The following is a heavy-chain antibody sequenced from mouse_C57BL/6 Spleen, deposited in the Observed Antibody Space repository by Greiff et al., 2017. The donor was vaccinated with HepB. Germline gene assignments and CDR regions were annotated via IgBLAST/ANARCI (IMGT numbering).Heavy chain of an antibody. CDR2: ISSGGSYT. Sequence: EVHLVESGGDLVKPVGSLKLSCAASGFTFSSYGMSWVRQTPDKRLEWVATISSGGSYTYYPDSVKGRFTISRDNAKNTLYLQMSSLKSEDTAMYYCARQGGYYSNFAYWGQGTLVTVSA. D-gene: IGHD2-5*01. V-gene: IGHV5-6*01. CDR3: ARQGGYYSNFAY. J-gene: IGHJ3*01. CDR1: GFTFSSYG.